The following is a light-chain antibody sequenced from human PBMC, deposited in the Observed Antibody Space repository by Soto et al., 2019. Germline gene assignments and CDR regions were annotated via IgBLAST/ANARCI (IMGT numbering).Light chain of an antibody. Sequence: AIQMTSFRSSFLAPLGDRSTTPGRQVQGIENDLGWYQQNPGKAPNLLIYAASNLERGVPSRFSGSGSGTDFTLTISSLQPEDFATYYCLQDYNYPRTFGQGTKVEIK. CDR3: LQDYNYPRT. V-gene: IGKV1-6*01. CDR1: QGIEND. J-gene: IGKJ1*01. CDR2: AAS.